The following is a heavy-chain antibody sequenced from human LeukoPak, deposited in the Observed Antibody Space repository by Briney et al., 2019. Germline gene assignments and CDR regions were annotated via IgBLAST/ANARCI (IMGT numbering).Heavy chain of an antibody. CDR2: ISYSGRT. Sequence: SETLSLTCTVSGSSVSNYYWNWIRQPPRKGLEWLSHISYSGRTISNPSLNSRVTISLDTSKNQFSLNLNSVPAADTAVYYCARRVLMSSAGVPDTWLDPWGQGTLVTVSS. D-gene: IGHD6-19*01. J-gene: IGHJ5*02. CDR1: GSSVSNYY. CDR3: ARRVLMSSAGVPDTWLDP. V-gene: IGHV4-59*08.